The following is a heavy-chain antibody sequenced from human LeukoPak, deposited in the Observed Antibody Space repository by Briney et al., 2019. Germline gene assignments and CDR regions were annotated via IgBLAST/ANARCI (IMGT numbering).Heavy chain of an antibody. J-gene: IGHJ6*03. V-gene: IGHV4-59*11. CDR3: ARDLSVVVPAAINGDYMDV. CDR2: IYYSGST. Sequence: SETLSLTCTVSGGSISSHYWSWIRQPPGKGLEWIGYIYYSGSTNYNPSLKSRVTISVDTSKNQFSLKLSSVTAAGTAVYYCARDLSVVVPAAINGDYMDVWGKGTTVTVSS. CDR1: GGSISSHY. D-gene: IGHD2-2*01.